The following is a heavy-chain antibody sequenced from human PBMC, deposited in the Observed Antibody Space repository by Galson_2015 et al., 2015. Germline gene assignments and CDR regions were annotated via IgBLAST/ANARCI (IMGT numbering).Heavy chain of an antibody. J-gene: IGHJ6*03. CDR2: IIPIFGTA. V-gene: IGHV1-69*13. CDR1: GGTFSSYA. Sequence: SVKVSCKASGGTFSSYAISWVRQAPGQGLEWMGGIIPIFGTANYAQKFQGRVTITADESTSTAYMELSSLRSEDTAVYYCARTDRSGSTYYYYMDVWGKGTTVTVSS. D-gene: IGHD3-3*01. CDR3: ARTDRSGSTYYYYMDV.